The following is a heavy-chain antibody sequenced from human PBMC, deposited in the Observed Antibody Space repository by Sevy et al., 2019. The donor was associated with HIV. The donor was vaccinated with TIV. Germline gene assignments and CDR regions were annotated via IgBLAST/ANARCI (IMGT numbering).Heavy chain of an antibody. Sequence: GGSLRLSCAASGFTFDDYAMHWVRQAPGKGLEWVCRIDWDGGSTYYADPVKGRFTISRDNGKNSLYLQMNSLRAEDTAFYYCAKGSGGSGSYYDSWGQGTLVTVSS. CDR1: GFTFDDYA. D-gene: IGHD3-10*01. CDR2: IDWDGGST. V-gene: IGHV3-43D*04. J-gene: IGHJ4*02. CDR3: AKGSGGSGSYYDS.